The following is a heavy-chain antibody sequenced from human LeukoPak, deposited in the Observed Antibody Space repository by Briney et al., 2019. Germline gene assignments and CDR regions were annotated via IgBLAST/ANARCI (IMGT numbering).Heavy chain of an antibody. J-gene: IGHJ5*02. CDR2: IYYSGST. CDR3: ARAYHYDILTGYNWFDP. V-gene: IGHV4-31*03. CDR1: GGSISSGGYY. Sequence: SDPLSLTCTVSGGSISSGGYYWSWIRQHPGKGLEWIGYIYYSGSTYYNPSLKSRVTISVDTSKNQFSLKLSSVTAADTAVYYCARAYHYDILTGYNWFDPWGQGTLVTVSS. D-gene: IGHD3-9*01.